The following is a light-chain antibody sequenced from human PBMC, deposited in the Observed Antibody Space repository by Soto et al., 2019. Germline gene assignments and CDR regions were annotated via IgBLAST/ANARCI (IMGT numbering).Light chain of an antibody. CDR2: AAS. CDR3: QQLNSYPLT. CDR1: QGISSY. V-gene: IGKV1-9*01. J-gene: IGKJ5*01. Sequence: DIQLTQSPSFLSASVGDRVTITCRASQGISSYLAWYQQKPGKAPKLLIYAASTLQSGVPSRFSGSGSGQEFTLTISSLQPEDFATYYCQQLNSYPLTFGQGTRLEIK.